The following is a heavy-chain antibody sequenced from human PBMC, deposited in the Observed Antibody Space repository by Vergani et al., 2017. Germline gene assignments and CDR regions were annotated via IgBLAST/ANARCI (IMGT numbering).Heavy chain of an antibody. CDR2: SYYSGST. D-gene: IGHD3-16*01. J-gene: IGHJ5*02. CDR1: GGSISSVGFY. CDR3: ASLDYLPGWFDP. V-gene: IGHV4-31*03. Sequence: QVQLQESGPGLVKPSQTLSLTCTVSGGSISSVGFYWTWIRKHPGKGLEWIGYSYYSGSTYYNPSLKSRVTISIDTSKNQFSLKLSSVTAADTAVYYCASLDYLPGWFDPWGQGALVTVSS.